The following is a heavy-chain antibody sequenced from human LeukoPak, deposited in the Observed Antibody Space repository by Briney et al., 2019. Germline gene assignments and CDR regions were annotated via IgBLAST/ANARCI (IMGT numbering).Heavy chain of an antibody. CDR1: GFTFSNYA. V-gene: IGHV3-23*01. Sequence: GGSLRLSCAASGFTFSNYAMNWVRLAPGKGLEWVSTVSGSSGSTYYADSVKGRFTISRDNSKNTLYLQMNSLRAEDTAVYHCAKERRFTDFFDYWGQGTLVTVSS. J-gene: IGHJ4*02. D-gene: IGHD4-11*01. CDR2: VSGSSGST. CDR3: AKERRFTDFFDY.